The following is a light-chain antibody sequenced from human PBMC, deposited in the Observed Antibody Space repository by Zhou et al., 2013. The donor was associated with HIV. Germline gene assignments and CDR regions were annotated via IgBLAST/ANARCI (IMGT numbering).Light chain of an antibody. CDR2: GAS. Sequence: EIVLTQTPGTLSLSPGERATLSCRASQTISSSYLTWYQQKPGQAPRLLIYGASTRATGIPARFSGSGSGTEFTLTISSLQSEDFAVYYCQQYNNRPPSTFGGGTKVEMK. V-gene: IGKV3-15*01. J-gene: IGKJ4*01. CDR1: QTISSSY. CDR3: QQYNNRPPST.